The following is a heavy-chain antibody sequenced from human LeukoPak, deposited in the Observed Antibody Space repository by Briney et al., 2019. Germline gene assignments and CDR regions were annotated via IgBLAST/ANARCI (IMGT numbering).Heavy chain of an antibody. Sequence: ASETLSLTCAVYGGSFSGYYWSWIRQPPGKGLEWIGEINHSGSTNYNPPLKSRVTISVDTSKNQFSLKLSSVTAADTAVYYCARGWFGELFSGGAFDIWGQGTVVTVSS. CDR3: ARGWFGELFSGGAFDI. CDR1: GGSFSGYY. J-gene: IGHJ3*02. D-gene: IGHD3-10*01. V-gene: IGHV4-34*01. CDR2: INHSGST.